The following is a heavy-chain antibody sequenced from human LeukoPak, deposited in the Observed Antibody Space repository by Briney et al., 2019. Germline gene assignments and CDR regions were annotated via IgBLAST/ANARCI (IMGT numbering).Heavy chain of an antibody. CDR3: AKDMVSAVRSGYFDY. J-gene: IGHJ4*02. CDR1: GFTFDDYA. D-gene: IGHD2-2*01. CDR2: ISWNSGSI. Sequence: GGSLRLSCAASGFTFDDYAMHWVRQAPGKGLEWVSGISWNSGSIGYADSVKGRFTISRDNAKNSLYLQMNSLRAEDTALYYCAKDMVSAVRSGYFDYWGQGTLVTVSS. V-gene: IGHV3-9*01.